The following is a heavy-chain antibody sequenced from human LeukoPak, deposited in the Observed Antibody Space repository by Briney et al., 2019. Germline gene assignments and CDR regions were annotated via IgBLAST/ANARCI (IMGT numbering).Heavy chain of an antibody. CDR1: GYSFTTYW. Sequence: GESLKISCKGSGYSFTTYWISWVRQMPGKGLEWMGIIYPGDSDTRYSPSFQGQVTISADKSISTAYLQWSSLTASDTAMYYCARLGIGYCSSTSCHYFDYWGQGTLVTVSS. V-gene: IGHV5-51*01. CDR2: IYPGDSDT. J-gene: IGHJ4*02. CDR3: ARLGIGYCSSTSCHYFDY. D-gene: IGHD2-2*03.